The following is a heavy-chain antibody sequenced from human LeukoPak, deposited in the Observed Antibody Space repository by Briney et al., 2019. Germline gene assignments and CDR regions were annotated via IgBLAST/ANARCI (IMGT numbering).Heavy chain of an antibody. D-gene: IGHD3-22*01. J-gene: IGHJ4*02. V-gene: IGHV3-73*01. CDR3: TYPQSSGYYYFDY. Sequence: GGSLKLSCAASGFTFSGSAMHWVRQAPGKGLEWVGRNRSKANSYATAYAASVKGRFTISRDDSKNTAYPQMNSLKTEDTAVYYCTYPQSSGYYYFDYWGQGTLVTASS. CDR2: NRSKANSYAT. CDR1: GFTFSGSA.